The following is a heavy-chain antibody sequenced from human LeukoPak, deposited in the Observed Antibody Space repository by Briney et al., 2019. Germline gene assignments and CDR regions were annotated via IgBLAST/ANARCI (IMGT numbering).Heavy chain of an antibody. V-gene: IGHV7-4-1*02. J-gene: IGHJ5*02. D-gene: IGHD6-13*01. CDR3: ARDRHRIAAAGKPPNLFDP. Sequence: ASVKVSCKASGYTFTSYAMNWVRQAPGQGLEWMGWINTNTGNPTYAQGFTGRFVFSLDTSVSTAYLQISSLKAEDTAVYYCARDRHRIAAAGKPPNLFDPWGQGTLVTVSS. CDR2: INTNTGNP. CDR1: GYTFTSYA.